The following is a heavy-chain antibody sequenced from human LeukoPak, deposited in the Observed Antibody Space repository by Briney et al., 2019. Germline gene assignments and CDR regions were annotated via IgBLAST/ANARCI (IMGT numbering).Heavy chain of an antibody. CDR1: GFTFSSYS. J-gene: IGHJ4*02. CDR2: ISSSSSYI. V-gene: IGHV3-21*01. D-gene: IGHD3-10*01. Sequence: PGGSLRLSCAASGFTFSSYSMNWVRQAPGKGLEWVSSISSSSSYIYYADSVKGRFTISRDNAKNSLYLQMNSLRAEDTAVYYCARDYRGNVVQGVIHYWGQGTLVTVSS. CDR3: ARDYRGNVVQGVIHY.